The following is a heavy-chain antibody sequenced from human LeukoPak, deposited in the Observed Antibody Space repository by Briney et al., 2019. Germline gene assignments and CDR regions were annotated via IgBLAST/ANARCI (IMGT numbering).Heavy chain of an antibody. D-gene: IGHD3-9*01. CDR2: FDPDDGET. CDR1: GYTLTEVS. V-gene: IGHV1-24*01. Sequence: GASVKVSCKVSGYTLTEVSMHWVRQAPGKGLEWMGGFDPDDGETIYAQKFQGRLTMTEDTSTYTAYMELSSMESQDRAMYYCSTETSRFFDWSLSYWGQGTLVTVSS. CDR3: STETSRFFDWSLSY. J-gene: IGHJ4*02.